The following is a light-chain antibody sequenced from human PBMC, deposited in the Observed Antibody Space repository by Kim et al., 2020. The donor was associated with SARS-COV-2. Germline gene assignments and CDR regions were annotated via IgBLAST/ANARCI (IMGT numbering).Light chain of an antibody. CDR2: DVN. Sequence: GQSIPISCTGTSSDVGGYKYVSWYQQYPGEAPKRMIYDVNERPSGVSNRFSGSKSGNTASLTISGLQAEDEADYYCSSYTSSGTYVFGTGTKVTVL. V-gene: IGLV2-14*04. CDR3: SSYTSSGTYV. J-gene: IGLJ1*01. CDR1: SSDVGGYKY.